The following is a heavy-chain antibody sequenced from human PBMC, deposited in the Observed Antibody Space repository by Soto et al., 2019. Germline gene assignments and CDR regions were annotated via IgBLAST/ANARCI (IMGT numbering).Heavy chain of an antibody. Sequence: PGGSLRLSCAASGFTFSSYAMSWVRQAPGKGLEWVSAISGSGGSTYYADSVKGRFTISRDNSKNTLYLQMNSLRAEDTAVYYCARALSREQQLVAWRLRYYYGMDVWGQGTTVTVSS. V-gene: IGHV3-23*01. D-gene: IGHD6-13*01. CDR3: ARALSREQQLVAWRLRYYYGMDV. J-gene: IGHJ6*02. CDR2: ISGSGGST. CDR1: GFTFSSYA.